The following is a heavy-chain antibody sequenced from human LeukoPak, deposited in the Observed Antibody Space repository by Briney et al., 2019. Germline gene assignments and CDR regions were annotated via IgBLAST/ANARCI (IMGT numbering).Heavy chain of an antibody. CDR3: ASVSFRGGYYYYGMDV. D-gene: IGHD3-16*01. J-gene: IGHJ6*02. V-gene: IGHV4-59*08. CDR2: IYYSGST. Sequence: SETLFLTCTVSGGSISSYYWSWIRQPPGKGLEWIGYIYYSGSTNYNPSLKSRVTISVDTSKNQFSLKLSSVTAADTAVYYCASVSFRGGYYYYGMDVWGQGTTVTVSS. CDR1: GGSISSYY.